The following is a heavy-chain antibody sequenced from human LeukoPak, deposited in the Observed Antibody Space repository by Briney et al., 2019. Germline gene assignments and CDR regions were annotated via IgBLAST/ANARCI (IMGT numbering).Heavy chain of an antibody. J-gene: IGHJ5*02. CDR1: GFSFSSYG. V-gene: IGHV3-30*02. Sequence: AGGSLRLSCAASGFSFSSYGMHWVRQTPGKGLEWVAFIHYDGSNKYYGDSVKGRFTISRDNSKNTLYLQMNILRVEDTAVYYCARGSHYDSGGYYYPNCFDPWGQGTLVTVSS. D-gene: IGHD3-22*01. CDR2: IHYDGSNK. CDR3: ARGSHYDSGGYYYPNCFDP.